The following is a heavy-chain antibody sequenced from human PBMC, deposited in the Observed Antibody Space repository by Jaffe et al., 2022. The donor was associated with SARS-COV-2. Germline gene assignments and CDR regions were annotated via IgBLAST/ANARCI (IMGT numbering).Heavy chain of an antibody. CDR2: ISTGGGST. D-gene: IGHD6-25*01. Sequence: EVQLLESGGGLVQPGESLRLSCAASGITFSTYAMSWVRQAPGKGLEWVSVISTGGGSTYYADSVKGRFTISRDNSKNTLYLQMNGLRVEDTAVYYCAKTVKYNSDCLDYWGQGTLVTVSA. CDR1: GITFSTYA. CDR3: AKTVKYNSDCLDY. J-gene: IGHJ4*02. V-gene: IGHV3-23*01.